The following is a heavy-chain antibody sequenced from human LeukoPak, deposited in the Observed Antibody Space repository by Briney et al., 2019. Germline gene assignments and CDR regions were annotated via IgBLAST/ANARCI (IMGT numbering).Heavy chain of an antibody. CDR2: ISSSSSYI. J-gene: IGHJ4*02. CDR3: ARDPSRAGSYPFDY. Sequence: PGGSLRLSCAASEFSVGSNYMTWVRQAPGKGLEWVSSISSSSSYIYYADSVKGRFTISRDNAKNSLYLQMNSLRAEDTAVYYCARDPSRAGSYPFDYWGQGTLVTVSS. V-gene: IGHV3-21*01. CDR1: EFSVGSNY. D-gene: IGHD1-26*01.